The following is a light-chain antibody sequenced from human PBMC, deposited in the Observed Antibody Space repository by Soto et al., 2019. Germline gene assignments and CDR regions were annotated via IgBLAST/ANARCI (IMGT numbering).Light chain of an antibody. CDR2: SNN. CDR1: SSNIGSNY. V-gene: IGLV1-47*02. Sequence: QSVLTQPPSASGTPGQRVTISCSGSSSNIGSNYVYWYQQLPGTAPKLLIYSNNQRPSGVPDRFSGSKSGTSASLAISGLRSEDEADYYCAAWDDSLSEVFGGGTKLTV. J-gene: IGLJ3*02. CDR3: AAWDDSLSEV.